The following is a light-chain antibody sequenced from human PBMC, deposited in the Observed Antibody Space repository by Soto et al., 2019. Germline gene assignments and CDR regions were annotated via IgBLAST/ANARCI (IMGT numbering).Light chain of an antibody. J-gene: IGLJ3*02. CDR2: EVT. CDR1: SGDIGSYNR. CDR3: AVWDDSLNGLWV. V-gene: IGLV2-14*01. Sequence: QSALTQPASVSGSPGQSITISCTGTSGDIGSYNRVSWYQQHPGKAPKLIIYEVTDRPSGVSNRFSGSKSGNTASLTISGLQSEDEADYYCAVWDDSLNGLWVFGGGTKLTVL.